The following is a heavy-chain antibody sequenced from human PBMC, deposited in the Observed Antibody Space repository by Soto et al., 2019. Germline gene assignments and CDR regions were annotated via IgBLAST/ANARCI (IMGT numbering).Heavy chain of an antibody. CDR2: INAGNGNT. CDR3: ARGYYDYVWGSYRHPFDY. V-gene: IGHV1-3*01. J-gene: IGHJ4*02. D-gene: IGHD3-16*02. CDR1: GYTFTSYA. Sequence: ASVKVSCKASGYTFTSYAMHWVRQAPGQRLEWMGWINAGNGNTKYSQKFRGRVTITRDTSASTAYMELSSLRSEDTAVYYCARGYYDYVWGSYRHPFDYWGQGTLVTVSS.